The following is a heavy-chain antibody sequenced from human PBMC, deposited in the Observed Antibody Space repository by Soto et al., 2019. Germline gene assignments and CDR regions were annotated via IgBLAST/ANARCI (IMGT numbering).Heavy chain of an antibody. CDR1: GGPFSSYT. CDR2: IIPIFGTT. CDR3: AREGNWNDAFDI. Sequence: SVKVSCKASGGPFSSYTISWVRQAPGQGLEWMGGIIPIFGTTNYAEKFQGRVTITADESTSTAYMELSSLRSEDTAVCYCAREGNWNDAFDIWGQGTMVTVSS. J-gene: IGHJ3*02. V-gene: IGHV1-69*13. D-gene: IGHD1-20*01.